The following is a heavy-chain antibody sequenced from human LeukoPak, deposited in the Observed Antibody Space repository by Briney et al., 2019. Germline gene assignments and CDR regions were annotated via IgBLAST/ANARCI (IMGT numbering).Heavy chain of an antibody. D-gene: IGHD3-22*01. CDR1: GGTFSSYA. CDR3: ATGSGMSYYYDSSGYSFDY. J-gene: IGHJ4*02. CDR2: IIPIFGTA. V-gene: IGHV1-69*05. Sequence: SVKVSCKASGGTFSSYAISWVRQAPGQGLEWMGGIIPIFGTANYAQKFQGRVTITTDESTSTAYMELTSLRSEDTAVYYCATGSGMSYYYDSSGYSFDYWGQGTLVTVSS.